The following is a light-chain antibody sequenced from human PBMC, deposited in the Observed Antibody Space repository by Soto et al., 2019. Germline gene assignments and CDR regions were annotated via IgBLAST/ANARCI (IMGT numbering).Light chain of an antibody. CDR1: QSISSW. Sequence: DIQMTQSPSTLSASVGDRVTITCRASQSISSWLAWYQQKPGKAPKLLIYDASSLESGVPSRFSGSGSGTEFTLTISSLQLDDFATYYCQQYNSSPTFGQGTKVEIK. CDR2: DAS. CDR3: QQYNSSPT. J-gene: IGKJ1*01. V-gene: IGKV1-5*01.